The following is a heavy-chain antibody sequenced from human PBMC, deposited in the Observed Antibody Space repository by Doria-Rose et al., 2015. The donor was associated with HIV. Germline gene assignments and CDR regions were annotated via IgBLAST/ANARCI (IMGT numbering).Heavy chain of an antibody. D-gene: IGHD6-13*01. CDR3: ARIKSSRWYHKYYFDF. V-gene: IGHV2-26*01. J-gene: IGHJ4*02. Sequence: QVTLKESSPVLVKPTETLALTCTVSGVSLSSPGMGVSWIRQPPGKALEWLANIFSYDERSYNTSLKSRLTIPRGTSKSQVVLTMTDMDPVDTATYYCARIKSSRWYHKYYFDFWGQGTLVIVSA. CDR2: IFSYDER. CDR1: GVSLSSPGMG.